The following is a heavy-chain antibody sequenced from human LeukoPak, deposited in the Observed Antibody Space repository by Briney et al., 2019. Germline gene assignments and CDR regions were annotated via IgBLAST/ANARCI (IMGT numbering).Heavy chain of an antibody. CDR1: GLTFSDYY. D-gene: IGHD6-13*01. CDR3: VRGVSISSSWYNDI. V-gene: IGHV3-11*01. Sequence: PGGSLRLSCAASGLTFSDYYMSWIRQAPGKGLEWVSYISRGGSTTYYADSVKGRFTISRDNAKNSLYLQMNSLRAEDTAVYYCVRGVSISSSWYNDIWGQGTMVTVSS. CDR2: ISRGGSTT. J-gene: IGHJ3*02.